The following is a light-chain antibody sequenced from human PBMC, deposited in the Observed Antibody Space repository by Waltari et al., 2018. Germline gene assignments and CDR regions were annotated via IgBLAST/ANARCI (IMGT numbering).Light chain of an antibody. Sequence: EIVMTQSPATLSVSPGERATLSCRASQSVSNKLAWYRQKPGQAPRLLIYGASSRATVIPDRISGSGSGTEFTLTISSLQSEDFAVYYCQQYSSGTPLTFGGGTKVEI. CDR2: GAS. CDR3: QQYSSGTPLT. J-gene: IGKJ4*01. V-gene: IGKV3-15*01. CDR1: QSVSNK.